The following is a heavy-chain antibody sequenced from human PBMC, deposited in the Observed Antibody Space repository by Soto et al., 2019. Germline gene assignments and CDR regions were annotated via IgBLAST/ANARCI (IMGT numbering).Heavy chain of an antibody. CDR2: INAGNGST. CDR3: ASPPSTSADYYGMDV. V-gene: IGHV1-3*01. D-gene: IGHD2-2*01. J-gene: IGHJ6*02. CDR1: GYTFTSYA. Sequence: ASVKVSCKASGYTFTSYAMHWVRQAPGQRLEWMGWINAGNGSTKYSQKFQGRVTITRDTSASTAYMELSSLRSEDTAVYYCASPPSTSADYYGMDVWGQGTTVTVSS.